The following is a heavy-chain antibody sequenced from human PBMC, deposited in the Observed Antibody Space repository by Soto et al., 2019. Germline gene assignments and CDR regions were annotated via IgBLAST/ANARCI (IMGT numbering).Heavy chain of an antibody. J-gene: IGHJ4*02. CDR2: MSPRRGNT. CDR1: GYIFTNYE. V-gene: IGHV1-8*01. Sequence: QVQLVQSGAEVKKPGASVKVSCKASGYIFTNYEVTWVRQATGQGLEWMGWMSPRRGNTAYAQKLQGRVAMTRNTSRSTAYLELSSLTSEDTAVYYCASGAFNWNDYTYWGQGTLVSVSS. CDR3: ASGAFNWNDYTY. D-gene: IGHD1-20*01.